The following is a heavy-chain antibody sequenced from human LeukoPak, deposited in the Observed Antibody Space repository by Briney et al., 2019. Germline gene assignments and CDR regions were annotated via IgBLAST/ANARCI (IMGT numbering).Heavy chain of an antibody. CDR1: GYTFTSYD. V-gene: IGHV1-8*03. Sequence: ASVKVSCKASGYTFTSYDINWVRQATGQGLEWMGWMNPNSGNTGYAQKFLGRVTITRNTSISTAYMELSSLRSEDTAVYYCARARDYGGNSFEYWGQGTLVTVSS. CDR3: ARARDYGGNSFEY. D-gene: IGHD4-23*01. CDR2: MNPNSGNT. J-gene: IGHJ4*02.